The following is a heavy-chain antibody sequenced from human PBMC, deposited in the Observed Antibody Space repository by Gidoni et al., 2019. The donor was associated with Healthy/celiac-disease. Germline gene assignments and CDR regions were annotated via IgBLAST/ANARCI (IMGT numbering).Heavy chain of an antibody. J-gene: IGHJ6*02. V-gene: IGHV3-21*01. CDR3: ARDPYCSSTSCYWWGGWYYYYGMDV. Sequence: EVQLVESGGGLVKPGGSLRLPCAASGFTFSSYSMNWVRQAQGKGLGWVSSISSRSSYIYYADSVKGRFTISRDNAKNSLYLQMNSLRAEDTAVYYCARDPYCSSTSCYWWGGWYYYYGMDVWGQGTTVTVSS. CDR1: GFTFSSYS. CDR2: ISSRSSYI. D-gene: IGHD2-2*01.